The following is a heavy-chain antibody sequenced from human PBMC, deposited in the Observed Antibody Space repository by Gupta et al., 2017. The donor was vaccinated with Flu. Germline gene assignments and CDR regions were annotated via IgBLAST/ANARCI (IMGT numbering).Heavy chain of an antibody. Sequence: EVRLVESGVALVQPGGSLSLVCGAPGFSFSSPDMHWFRQPVGKGLEWVSAIGSAGDTYYVDSVKGRFIISRDNANNSLFLQMNSLRAGDTAVYYCTRVRGGDFDPRWYFDLWGRGTLVTVSS. J-gene: IGHJ2*01. D-gene: IGHD3-10*01. CDR2: IGSAGDT. V-gene: IGHV3-13*01. CDR3: TRVRGGDFDPRWYFDL. CDR1: GFSFSSPD.